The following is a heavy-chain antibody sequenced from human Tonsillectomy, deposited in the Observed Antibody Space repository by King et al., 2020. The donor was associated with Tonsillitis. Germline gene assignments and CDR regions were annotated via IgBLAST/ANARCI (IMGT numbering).Heavy chain of an antibody. CDR1: GFPFSGYA. D-gene: IGHD2-21*02. Sequence: EVQLVESGGGLVQPGGSLRLSCSASGFPFSGYAMIWFRQAPGRGLEWVSSISGSADSTYYADSVKGRFTISRDNSMNMVYMQMNSLRAEDTAVYYCVKSVKVTALSEDWGQGTLVTVSS. CDR2: ISGSADST. CDR3: VKSVKVTALSED. V-gene: IGHV3-23*04. J-gene: IGHJ4*02.